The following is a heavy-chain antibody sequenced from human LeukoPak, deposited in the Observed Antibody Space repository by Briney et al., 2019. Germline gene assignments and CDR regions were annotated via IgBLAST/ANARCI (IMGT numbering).Heavy chain of an antibody. V-gene: IGHV4-30-2*01. D-gene: IGHD4-23*01. Sequence: PSETLSLTCTVSGGSISSGGYYWSWIRQPPGKGLEWIGYIYHSGSTYYNPSLKSRVTISVDRSKNQFSLKLSSVTAADTAVYYCAREGGNSGFDYWGQGTPVTVSS. J-gene: IGHJ4*02. CDR2: IYHSGST. CDR3: AREGGNSGFDY. CDR1: GGSISSGGYY.